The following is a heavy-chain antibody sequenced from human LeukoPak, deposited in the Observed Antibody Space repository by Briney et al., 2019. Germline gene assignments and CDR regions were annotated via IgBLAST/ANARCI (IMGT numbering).Heavy chain of an antibody. Sequence: SETLSLTCAVSGGSISSTHWWSWVRQPPGKGLEWIGEIFQSGRTNYNPSLKSRVTISVDKSRNQFSLKLSSVTAADTAVYYCARVPAFYYGDYWTSSNYFDYWGQGTLVTVSS. CDR2: IFQSGRT. CDR1: GGSISSTHW. CDR3: ARVPAFYYGDYWTSSNYFDY. D-gene: IGHD4-17*01. V-gene: IGHV4-4*02. J-gene: IGHJ4*02.